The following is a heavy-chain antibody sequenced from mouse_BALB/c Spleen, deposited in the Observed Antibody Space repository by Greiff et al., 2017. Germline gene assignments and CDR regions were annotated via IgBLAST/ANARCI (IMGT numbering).Heavy chain of an antibody. CDR2: IYPYNGGT. CDR1: GYTFTDYN. V-gene: IGHV1S29*02. Sequence: EVQLQQSGPELVKPGASVKISCKASGYTFTDYNMHWVKQSHGKSLEWIGYIYPYNGGTGYNQKFKSKATLTVDNSSSTAYMELRSLTSEDSAVYYCARGGYGNYGFAYWGQGTLVTVSA. J-gene: IGHJ3*01. D-gene: IGHD2-10*02. CDR3: ARGGYGNYGFAY.